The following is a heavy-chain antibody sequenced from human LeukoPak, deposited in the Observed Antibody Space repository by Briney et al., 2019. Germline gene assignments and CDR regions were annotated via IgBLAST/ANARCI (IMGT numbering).Heavy chain of an antibody. J-gene: IGHJ4*01. CDR2: ISYSGST. Sequence: SETLSLTCTVSGGSVSSGSYFWSWIRQPPGKGLEWIGYISYSGSTNYNPSLKSRVTISADTSKNQFSLKLSSVTAADTAVYYCARGGWYVDYWGHESLVTVSS. CDR1: GGSVSSGSYF. V-gene: IGHV4-61*01. D-gene: IGHD6-19*01. CDR3: ARGGWYVDY.